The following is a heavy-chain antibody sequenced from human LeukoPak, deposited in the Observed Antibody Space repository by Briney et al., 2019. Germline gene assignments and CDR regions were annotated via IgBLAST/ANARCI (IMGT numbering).Heavy chain of an antibody. CDR3: ASRSWFDP. Sequence: SGGSLRLSCAASGFTFSSYSMNWVRQAPGKGLEWVSYISSGSSTIYYADSVKGRFTISRDNAKNSLYLQMNSLRAEDTAVYYCASRSWFDPWGQGTLVTVSS. CDR1: GFTFSSYS. CDR2: ISSGSSTI. V-gene: IGHV3-48*04. J-gene: IGHJ5*02.